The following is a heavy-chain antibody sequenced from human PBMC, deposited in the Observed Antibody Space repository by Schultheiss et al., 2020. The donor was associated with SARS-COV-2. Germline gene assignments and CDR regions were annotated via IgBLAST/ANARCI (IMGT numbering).Heavy chain of an antibody. V-gene: IGHV2-5*01. CDR1: GFSLSASGVG. CDR3: AHFSSSSAFDY. D-gene: IGHD6-6*01. J-gene: IGHJ4*02. CDR2: IYWNGDK. Sequence: SGPTLVKPTQTLTLTCTFSGFSLSASGVGVGWIRQPPGKALEWLALIYWNGDKRYSPSLNSRLTITEDASKNQVVLTMTNMDPVDTATYYCAHFSSSSAFDYWGQGTLVTVSS.